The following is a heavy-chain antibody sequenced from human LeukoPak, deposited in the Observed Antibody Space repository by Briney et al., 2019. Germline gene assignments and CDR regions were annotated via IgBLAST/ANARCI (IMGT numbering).Heavy chain of an antibody. CDR2: ISYSGTT. Sequence: SETLSLTCTVSGGSISSYYWSWIRQPPGKGLEWIGYISYSGTTNYNPSLKSRVSISVDTSKNQFSLKLSSVTAADTAVYYCARGHRQDIVVVVASPYYLDYWGQGTLLTVSS. V-gene: IGHV4-59*01. J-gene: IGHJ4*02. CDR3: ARGHRQDIVVVVASPYYLDY. CDR1: GGSISSYY. D-gene: IGHD2-15*01.